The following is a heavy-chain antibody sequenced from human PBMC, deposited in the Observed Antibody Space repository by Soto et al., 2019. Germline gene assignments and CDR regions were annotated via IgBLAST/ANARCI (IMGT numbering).Heavy chain of an antibody. J-gene: IGHJ6*02. CDR1: GGSISSYY. CDR3: ARGGYDFWSVGNGMDV. V-gene: IGHV4-4*07. D-gene: IGHD3-3*01. Sequence: SETLSLTCTVTGGSISSYYWSWIRQPAGKGLEWIGRIYTSGSTNYNPSLKSRVTMSVDTSKNQFSLKLSSVTAADTAVYYCARGGYDFWSVGNGMDVWGQGTTVTVSS. CDR2: IYTSGST.